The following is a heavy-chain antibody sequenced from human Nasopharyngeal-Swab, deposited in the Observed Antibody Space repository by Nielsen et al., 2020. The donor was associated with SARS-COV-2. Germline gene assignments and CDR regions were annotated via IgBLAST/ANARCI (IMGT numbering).Heavy chain of an antibody. CDR2: IYYSGST. Sequence: SEILSLTCTVSGGSISSYYWSWIRQPPGKGLEWIGYIYYSGSTNYNPSLKSRVTISVDTSKNQFSLKLSSVTAADTAVYYCARGSVHDYGGSDFDYWGQGTLVTVSS. CDR3: ARGSVHDYGGSDFDY. CDR1: GGSISSYY. V-gene: IGHV4-59*01. J-gene: IGHJ4*02. D-gene: IGHD4-23*01.